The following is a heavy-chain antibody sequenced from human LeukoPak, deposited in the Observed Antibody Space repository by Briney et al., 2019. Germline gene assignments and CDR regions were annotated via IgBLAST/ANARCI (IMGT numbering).Heavy chain of an antibody. D-gene: IGHD6-6*01. J-gene: IGHJ4*02. CDR3: AKERRDSSSSRGSDY. CDR2: VSGSGGST. CDR1: GFTFSSYA. V-gene: IGHV3-23*01. Sequence: GGSLRLSCAASGFTFSSYAMSWVRQAPGTGLEGVSAVSGSGGSTYYADSVKGRFTISRDNSKNTLYLQMNSLRAEDTAVYYCAKERRDSSSSRGSDYWGQGTLVTVSS.